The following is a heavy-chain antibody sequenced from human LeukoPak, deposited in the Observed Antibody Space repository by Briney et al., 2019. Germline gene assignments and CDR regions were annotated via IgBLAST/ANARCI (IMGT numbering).Heavy chain of an antibody. Sequence: GGSLRLSCAASGFTFDDYAMHWVRQAPGKGLEWVSGISWNSGSIGYADSVKGRFTISRDNSKNTLYLQMNSLRAEDTAVYYCARGGDSSGYSPLDYWGQGTLVTVSS. CDR1: GFTFDDYA. D-gene: IGHD3-22*01. CDR2: ISWNSGSI. J-gene: IGHJ4*02. V-gene: IGHV3-9*01. CDR3: ARGGDSSGYSPLDY.